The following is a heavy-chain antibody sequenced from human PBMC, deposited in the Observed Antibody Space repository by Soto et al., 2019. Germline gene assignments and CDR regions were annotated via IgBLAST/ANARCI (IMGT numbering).Heavy chain of an antibody. CDR1: GFTFSDYE. V-gene: IGHV3-48*03. Sequence: EVHLVESGGGLVQPGGSLRLSCAASGFTFSDYEMNWVRQAPGKGLEWVSYISLSGTTIHYADSVKGRFTISRDNAKNSVYLQMKSLRVEDTAIYYCAREGGFDWFYPWGQGTLVTVSS. J-gene: IGHJ5*02. CDR2: ISLSGTTI. CDR3: AREGGFDWFYP.